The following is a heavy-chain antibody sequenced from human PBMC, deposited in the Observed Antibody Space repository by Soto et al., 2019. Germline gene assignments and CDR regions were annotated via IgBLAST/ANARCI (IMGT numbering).Heavy chain of an antibody. V-gene: IGHV5-51*01. CDR3: ARQLGYCSGGSCYFDY. CDR2: IYPGDSDT. CDR1: GYSFTGYW. J-gene: IGHJ4*02. D-gene: IGHD2-15*01. Sequence: GESLKISCKGSGYSFTGYWIGWVRQMPGKGLEWMGIIYPGDSDTRYSPSFQGQVTISADKSISTAYLQWSSLKASDTAMYYCARQLGYCSGGSCYFDYWGQGTLVTVSS.